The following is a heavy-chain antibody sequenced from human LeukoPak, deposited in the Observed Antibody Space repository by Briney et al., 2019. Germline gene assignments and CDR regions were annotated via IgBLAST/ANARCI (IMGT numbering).Heavy chain of an antibody. D-gene: IGHD4-17*01. J-gene: IGHJ4*02. CDR3: ARTTVATPTVGYFDY. CDR2: IIPILGIA. V-gene: IGHV1-69*02. Sequence: SVKVSCKASGYTFTCYYMHWVRQAPGQGLEWMGRIIPILGIANYAQEFQGRVTITADKSTSTAYMELSSLRSEDTAVYYCARTTVATPTVGYFDYWGQGTLVTVSS. CDR1: GYTFTCYY.